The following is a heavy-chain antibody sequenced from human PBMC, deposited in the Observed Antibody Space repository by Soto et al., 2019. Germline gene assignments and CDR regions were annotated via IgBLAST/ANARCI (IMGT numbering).Heavy chain of an antibody. J-gene: IGHJ5*02. CDR2: ISGSGGST. CDR3: AKARRTTFWSGYYRVGWFDP. CDR1: GFTFSSYA. D-gene: IGHD3-3*01. Sequence: GGSLRLSCAASGFTFSSYAMSWVRQAPGKGLEWVSAISGSGGSTYYADSVKGRFTISRDNSKNTLYLQMNSLRAEDTAVYYCAKARRTTFWSGYYRVGWFDPWGQGTLVTVSS. V-gene: IGHV3-23*01.